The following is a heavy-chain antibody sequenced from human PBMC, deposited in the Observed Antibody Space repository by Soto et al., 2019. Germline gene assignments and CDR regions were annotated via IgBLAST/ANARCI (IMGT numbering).Heavy chain of an antibody. Sequence: QVHLVESGGGVVQPGRSLTLSCAASGFTFSTFALHWVRQAPGEGLEWVALISHDGRNEKYADSVKGRFTISRDNSKNTLYMQMYSLRLEDTGVYYCARDGLPDDFRSGGYWFDPWGQGTQVTVSS. D-gene: IGHD3-3*01. CDR1: GFTFSTFA. J-gene: IGHJ5*02. V-gene: IGHV3-30-3*01. CDR2: ISHDGRNE. CDR3: ARDGLPDDFRSGGYWFDP.